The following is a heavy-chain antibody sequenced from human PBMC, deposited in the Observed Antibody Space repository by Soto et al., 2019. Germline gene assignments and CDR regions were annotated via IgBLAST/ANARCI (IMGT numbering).Heavy chain of an antibody. CDR2: ISRSGNKI. J-gene: IGHJ4*02. CDR3: ASGHYDFWSGFKVFGFDF. Sequence: GGSLRLSCAASGFTFTTYSMNWVRQSPGKGLEWVSSISRSGNKIDYADSVRGRFTISRDNAKNSLYLEMSGLRAEDTAIYYCASGHYDFWSGFKVFGFDFWGQGAPVTVSS. V-gene: IGHV3-21*01. D-gene: IGHD3-3*01. CDR1: GFTFTTYS.